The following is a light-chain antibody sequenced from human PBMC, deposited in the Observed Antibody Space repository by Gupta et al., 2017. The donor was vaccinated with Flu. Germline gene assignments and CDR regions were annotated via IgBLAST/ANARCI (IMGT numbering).Light chain of an antibody. CDR2: GNP. V-gene: IGLV1-40*01. CDR1: SSNIGAGHG. J-gene: IGLJ3*02. Sequence: QSVLTQPPSVSGAPGPRVTISCTGSSSNIGAGHGVHWYQQLPGTAPKLLIYGNPNRPSGVPDRFSGSKSGTTASLAITGLQAEDEADYYCQSYDSTVRVFGGGTKLTVL. CDR3: QSYDSTVRV.